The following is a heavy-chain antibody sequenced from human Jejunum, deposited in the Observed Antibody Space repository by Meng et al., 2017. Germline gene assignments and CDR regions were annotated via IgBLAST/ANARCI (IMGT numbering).Heavy chain of an antibody. CDR3: AGGTVNCNSTRCYRYIMDV. CDR1: GITFSDYY. CDR2: ISDSGYTI. Sequence: GASLKISCASSGITFSDYYMTWVRQAPGKGLEWVSYISDSGYTIYYRESVKGRFTISRDNAKNSVSLQMKSLRAEDTAVYYCAGGTVNCNSTRCYRYIMDVWGQGTTVTVSS. D-gene: IGHD2/OR15-2a*01. J-gene: IGHJ6*02. V-gene: IGHV3-11*04.